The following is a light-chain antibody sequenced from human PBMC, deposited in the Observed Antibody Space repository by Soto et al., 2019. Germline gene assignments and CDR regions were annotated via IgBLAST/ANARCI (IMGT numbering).Light chain of an antibody. V-gene: IGKV3-20*01. J-gene: IGKJ4*01. CDR2: GAS. CDR1: PSVSSY. CDR3: QQYGTSTT. Sequence: EIVLTQSPGTLSLSPGERATLSCRASPSVSSYLAWYQQQPGQAPSILIYGASSRATGIPVRFSGSGSGTDSTLTISKLEPEDFAVYYCQQYGTSTTFGRGTKVDIK.